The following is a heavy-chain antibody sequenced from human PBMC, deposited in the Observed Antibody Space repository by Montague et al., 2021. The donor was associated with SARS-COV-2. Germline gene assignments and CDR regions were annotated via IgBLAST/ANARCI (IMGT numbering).Heavy chain of an antibody. Sequence: SLRLSRAASGFTFNNYAMHWVRQAPGKGLEWVAIISYDGSNKYYADSVKGRFAISRDNSKNTLYLQMNSLRAEDTAVYYCVRASLIKARIAVAGTTVYWGQGTLVTIPS. J-gene: IGHJ4*02. CDR3: VRASLIKARIAVAGTTVY. V-gene: IGHV3-30*09. CDR2: ISYDGSNK. D-gene: IGHD6-19*01. CDR1: GFTFNNYA.